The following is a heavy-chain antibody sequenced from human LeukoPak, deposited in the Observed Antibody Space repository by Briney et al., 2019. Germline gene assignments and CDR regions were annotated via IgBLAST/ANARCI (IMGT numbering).Heavy chain of an antibody. CDR1: GYSFTSFW. CDR2: IHPADSEP. CDR3: ARQSRVSGSWYIIDY. Sequence: GESLKISCKGSGYSFTSFWIGWVRQMPGKGLEWMGIIHPADSEPRYSPSFQGQVSISADKSITTAYLQWSSLKASDTAMYYCARQSRVSGSWYIIDYWGQGTPVTVSS. V-gene: IGHV5-51*01. D-gene: IGHD6-13*01. J-gene: IGHJ4*02.